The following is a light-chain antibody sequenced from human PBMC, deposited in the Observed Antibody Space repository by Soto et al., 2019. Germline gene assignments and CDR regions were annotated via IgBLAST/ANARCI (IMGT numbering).Light chain of an antibody. Sequence: EIVLTQSPGSLSLSPGERATLSCRAIQSVSSSYLAWYQQKPGQAPRLLIYGASSRATGITDRFSGSGSGTDFTLTISRLEPEDFAVYYCQQYGSASWTFGQGTKV. CDR2: GAS. CDR1: QSVSSSY. J-gene: IGKJ1*01. V-gene: IGKV3-20*01. CDR3: QQYGSASWT.